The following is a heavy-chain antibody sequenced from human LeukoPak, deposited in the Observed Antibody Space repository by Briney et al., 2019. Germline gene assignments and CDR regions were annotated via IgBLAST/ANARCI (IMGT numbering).Heavy chain of an antibody. Sequence: PGGSLRLSCAASGFTFSSYGMHWVRQAPGKGLEWVAFIRYDGSNKYYADSVKGRFTISRDNSKNTLYLQMNSLRAEDTAVYYCAKDNLAAAGTGYWGQGTLVTVSS. J-gene: IGHJ4*02. CDR2: IRYDGSNK. CDR3: AKDNLAAAGTGY. D-gene: IGHD6-13*01. CDR1: GFTFSSYG. V-gene: IGHV3-30*02.